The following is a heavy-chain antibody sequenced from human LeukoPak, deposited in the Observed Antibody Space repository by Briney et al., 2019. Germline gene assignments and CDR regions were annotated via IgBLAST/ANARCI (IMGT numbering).Heavy chain of an antibody. Sequence: WALVKVSCKASGYTFSNYGISWVRQAPGLGLEWMGWTSYNGNTNYAQKFQDRVTMTTDTSTTTAYMELRSLESDDTAVYYCARHSGSGWQALGYWGQGTLVTVSS. D-gene: IGHD6-19*01. CDR2: TSYNGNT. CDR3: ARHSGSGWQALGY. V-gene: IGHV1-18*04. CDR1: GYTFSNYG. J-gene: IGHJ4*02.